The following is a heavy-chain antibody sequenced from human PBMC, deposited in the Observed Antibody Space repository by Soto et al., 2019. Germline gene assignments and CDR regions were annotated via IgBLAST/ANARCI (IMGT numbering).Heavy chain of an antibody. V-gene: IGHV4-39*01. D-gene: IGHD3-3*01. J-gene: IGHJ4*02. CDR3: ARSSIKPQVFMYPFDA. CDR2: IYYDGNT. CDR1: GDFVTSYSHY. Sequence: SETLSLTCTVSGDFVTSYSHYWGWIRQPPGKGLESIANIYYDGNTYYNPSLKGRVTISLDTSKNQFSLRLNSVTAADTAVYYCARSSIKPQVFMYPFDAWSQGTLVTVSS.